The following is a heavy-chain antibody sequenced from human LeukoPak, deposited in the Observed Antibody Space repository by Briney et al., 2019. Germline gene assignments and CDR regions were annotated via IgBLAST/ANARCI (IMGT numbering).Heavy chain of an antibody. J-gene: IGHJ4*02. CDR1: GYSISSGYY. CDR3: ARDNMRYYFDY. D-gene: IGHD2/OR15-2a*01. V-gene: IGHV4-38-2*02. Sequence: PSETLSLTCTVSGYSISSGYYWGWIRQPPGKGLEWIGSIYHSGSTYHNPSLKSRVTISVDTSKNQFSLKLSSVTAADTAVYYCARDNMRYYFDYWGQGTLVTVSS. CDR2: IYHSGST.